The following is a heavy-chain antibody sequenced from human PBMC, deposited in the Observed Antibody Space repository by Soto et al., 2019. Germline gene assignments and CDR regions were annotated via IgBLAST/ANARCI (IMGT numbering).Heavy chain of an antibody. Sequence: QVQLVQSGAEVKKPGASVKVSCKASGYTFTSYGISWVRQAPGQGLEWMGWISAYNGNTNYAQKLQGRVTMTTDTXXSXAXXELRSLRSDDTAVYYCARLKACISTRCYWQYGMDVWGQGTTVTVSS. CDR1: GYTFTSYG. D-gene: IGHD2-2*01. CDR2: ISAYNGNT. V-gene: IGHV1-18*01. CDR3: ARLKACISTRCYWQYGMDV. J-gene: IGHJ6*02.